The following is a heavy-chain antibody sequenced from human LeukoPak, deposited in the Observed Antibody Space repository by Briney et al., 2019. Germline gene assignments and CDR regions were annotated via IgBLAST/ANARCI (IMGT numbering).Heavy chain of an antibody. D-gene: IGHD3-22*01. CDR2: ISYDGSNK. CDR1: SLIVSSCA. CDR3: AREPGYDSSVYSRFDY. J-gene: IGHJ4*02. V-gene: IGHV3-30*04. Sequence: PGGSLRLSSPALSLIVSSCAMHNQRQAPGKGLAWVAVISYDGSNKYYADSVKGRFTISRDNSKNTLYLQMNSLRAEDTAVYYCAREPGYDSSVYSRFDYWGQGTLVTVSS.